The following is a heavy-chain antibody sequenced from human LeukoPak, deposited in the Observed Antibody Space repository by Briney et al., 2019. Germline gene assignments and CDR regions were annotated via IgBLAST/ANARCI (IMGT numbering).Heavy chain of an antibody. CDR2: IGGRGGSA. D-gene: IGHD3-9*01. Sequence: PGGSLRLSCAASGFTFSSYGMSWVRQAPGKGLEWVSSIGGRGGSAYYADSVKGRFTISRDNSKNTLYLRMNSLRAEETAVYYCAKQGRDWLRDYYYYMDVWGKGTTVTISS. J-gene: IGHJ6*03. V-gene: IGHV3-23*01. CDR3: AKQGRDWLRDYYYYMDV. CDR1: GFTFSSYG.